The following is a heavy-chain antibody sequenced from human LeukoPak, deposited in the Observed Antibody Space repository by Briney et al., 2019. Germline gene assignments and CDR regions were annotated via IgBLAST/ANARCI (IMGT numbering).Heavy chain of an antibody. D-gene: IGHD3-3*01. J-gene: IGHJ6*03. Sequence: SETLSLTCTVSGGSISSYYWNWIRQPAGKGLEWIGRIHTSGSTNYNPSLKSRVTISVDTSKNQFSLKLSSVTAADTAVYYCARAPYYDFWSGYYRNYYYYYMDVWGKGTTVTVSS. CDR2: IHTSGST. CDR3: ARAPYYDFWSGYYRNYYYYYMDV. V-gene: IGHV4-4*07. CDR1: GGSISSYY.